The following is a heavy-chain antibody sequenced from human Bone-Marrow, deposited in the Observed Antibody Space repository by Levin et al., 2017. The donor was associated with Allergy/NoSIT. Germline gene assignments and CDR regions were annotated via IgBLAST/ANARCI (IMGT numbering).Heavy chain of an antibody. CDR2: ISGSGST. CDR3: ARGRDIVAAISLDY. D-gene: IGHD5-12*01. Sequence: GGSLRLSCAASGVIFSSYALSWVRQAPGKGLEWVSGISGSGSTFYADSVKGRFTISRDISKKTLYLQMNSLRAEDTALYYCARGRDIVAAISLDYWGQGTLVTVSS. J-gene: IGHJ4*02. V-gene: IGHV3-23*01. CDR1: GVIFSSYA.